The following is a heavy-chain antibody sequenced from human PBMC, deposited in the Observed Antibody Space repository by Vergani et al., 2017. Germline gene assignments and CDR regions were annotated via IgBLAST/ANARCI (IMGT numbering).Heavy chain of an antibody. CDR3: ASGVPGYQLATQYFQH. J-gene: IGHJ1*01. V-gene: IGHV3-21*02. CDR1: GFPFSTYS. Sequence: VQLVESGGGVVQPGESLRLSCAASGFPFSTYSMNWVRQAPGKGLEWVSFISSSSSYRYYADSVKGRFTISRDNGEYSLLLQMNSLRPEDTAVYYCASGVPGYQLATQYFQHWGQGTLVTVSS. CDR2: ISSSSSYR. D-gene: IGHD2-2*01.